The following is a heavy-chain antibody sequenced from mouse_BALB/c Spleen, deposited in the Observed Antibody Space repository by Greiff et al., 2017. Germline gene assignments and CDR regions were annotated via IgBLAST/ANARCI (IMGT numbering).Heavy chain of an antibody. Sequence: VPLVESGAELVKPGASVKLSCKPSGYTFTSYWIQGVKQRPGQGLGWIGEIFPGTGTTYYNEKFKGKATLTIDTSSSTAYMQLSSLTSEDSAVYCCARGGNYPFAYWGQGTLVTVSA. D-gene: IGHD2-1*01. J-gene: IGHJ3*01. V-gene: IGHV1S132*01. CDR3: ARGGNYPFAY. CDR1: GYTFTSYW. CDR2: IFPGTGTT.